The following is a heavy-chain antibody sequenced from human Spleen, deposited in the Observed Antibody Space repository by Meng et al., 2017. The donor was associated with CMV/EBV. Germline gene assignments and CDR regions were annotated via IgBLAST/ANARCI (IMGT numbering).Heavy chain of an antibody. CDR1: GYSFTGYY. D-gene: IGHD1-7*01. J-gene: IGHJ4*02. CDR3: ASETGTSPLRY. CDR2: INPNSGGT. V-gene: IGHV1-2*02. Sequence: ASVKVSCKASGYSFTGYYIHWVRQAPGQGLEYMGWINPNSGGTNYAQKFQGRVTMTTDTSISTAYMELSRLRSDDTAVYYCASETGTSPLRYWGQGTLVTVSS.